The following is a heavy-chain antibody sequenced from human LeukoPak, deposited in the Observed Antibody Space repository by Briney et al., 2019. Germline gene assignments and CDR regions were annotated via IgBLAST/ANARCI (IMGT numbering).Heavy chain of an antibody. CDR1: GFTFSSYG. CDR2: ISYDGSNK. Sequence: PGGSLRLSCAASGFTFSSYGMHWVRQAPGKGLEWVAVISYDGSNKYYADSVKGRFTISRDNSKNALYLQMNSLRAEDTAVYYCAKDDPITIFGVVIFGYGMDVWGQGTTVTVSS. D-gene: IGHD3-3*01. V-gene: IGHV3-30*18. J-gene: IGHJ6*02. CDR3: AKDDPITIFGVVIFGYGMDV.